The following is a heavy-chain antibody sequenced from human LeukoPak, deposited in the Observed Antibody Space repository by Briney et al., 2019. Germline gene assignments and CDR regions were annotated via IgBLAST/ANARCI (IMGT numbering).Heavy chain of an antibody. J-gene: IGHJ5*02. Sequence: SETLSLTCTVSGGSISSGSYYWSWIRQPAGKGLEWIGRIYTSGSTNYNPSLKSRVTISVDTSKNQFSLKLSSVTAADTAVYYCARGIAAAGTVWFDPWGQGTLVTVSS. CDR1: GGSISSGSYY. V-gene: IGHV4-61*02. CDR3: ARGIAAAGTVWFDP. CDR2: IYTSGST. D-gene: IGHD6-13*01.